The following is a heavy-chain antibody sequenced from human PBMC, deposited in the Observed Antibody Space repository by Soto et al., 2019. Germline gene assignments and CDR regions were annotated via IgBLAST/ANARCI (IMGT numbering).Heavy chain of an antibody. D-gene: IGHD6-19*01. CDR1: GYTFASYA. J-gene: IGHJ4*02. CDR2: INAGNGNT. CDR3: ARDFNSSGQDS. V-gene: IGHV1-3*01. Sequence: QVQLVQSGAEVKKPGASVKDSCKASGYTFASYAMHWVRQAPGQRLEWMGWINAGNGNTKYSQRFQGRVTITRDTSANTSYMELSSLRSEDTAVYYCARDFNSSGQDSWGQGTLVTVTS.